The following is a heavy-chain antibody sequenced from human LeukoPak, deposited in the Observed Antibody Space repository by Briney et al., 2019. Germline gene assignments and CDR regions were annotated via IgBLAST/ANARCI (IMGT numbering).Heavy chain of an antibody. Sequence: SETLSLTCTVSGGSVSSGSYYWSWVRQPPGKGLEWIGYIYYSGSTNYNPSLKSRVTISVDTSKNQFSLRLSSVTAADTAVYYCARVGSSSWYFDYWGQGTLVTVSS. CDR1: GGSVSSGSYY. D-gene: IGHD6-13*01. CDR2: IYYSGST. CDR3: ARVGSSSWYFDY. V-gene: IGHV4-61*01. J-gene: IGHJ4*02.